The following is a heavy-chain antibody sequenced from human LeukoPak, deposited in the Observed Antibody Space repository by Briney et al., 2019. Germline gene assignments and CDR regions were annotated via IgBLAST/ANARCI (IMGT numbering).Heavy chain of an antibody. V-gene: IGHV4-61*02. J-gene: IGHJ4*02. CDR1: GGSISSGSYY. CDR3: AKTGPNQLLPVI. D-gene: IGHD2-2*01. Sequence: SETLSLTCTVSGGSISSGSYYWSWIRQPAGKGLEWIGRIYTSGSTNYNPSLKSRVTISVDTSKNQFSLKLSSVTAADTAVYYCAKTGPNQLLPVIWGQGTLVTVSS. CDR2: IYTSGST.